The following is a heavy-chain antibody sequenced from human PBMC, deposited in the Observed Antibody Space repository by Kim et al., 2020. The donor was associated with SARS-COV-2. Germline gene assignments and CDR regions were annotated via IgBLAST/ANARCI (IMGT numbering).Heavy chain of an antibody. Sequence: GGSLRLSCAASGFTFSASWMTWVRQSPGKGLDVVAYISEDGSTKSYVDSVKGRFTISRDNANKSLYLQMSGLRAEASALYYCGRSTAGISWGQGALVIVSS. CDR3: GRSTAGIS. CDR1: GFTFSASW. D-gene: IGHD6-19*01. V-gene: IGHV3-7*01. J-gene: IGHJ5*02. CDR2: ISEDGSTK.